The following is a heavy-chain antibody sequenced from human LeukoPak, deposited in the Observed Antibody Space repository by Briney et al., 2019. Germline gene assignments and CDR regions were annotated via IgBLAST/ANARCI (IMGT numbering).Heavy chain of an antibody. CDR1: GFTFDDYA. CDR2: ISGDGGST. D-gene: IGHD6-19*01. V-gene: IGHV3-43*02. Sequence: PGGSLRLSCAASGFTFDDYAMHWVRQAPGKGLEWVSLISGDGGSTYYADSVKGRFTISRDNSKNSLYLQMNSLRTEDTALYYCAKDIEGSGWFYYFDYWGQGTLVTVSS. J-gene: IGHJ4*02. CDR3: AKDIEGSGWFYYFDY.